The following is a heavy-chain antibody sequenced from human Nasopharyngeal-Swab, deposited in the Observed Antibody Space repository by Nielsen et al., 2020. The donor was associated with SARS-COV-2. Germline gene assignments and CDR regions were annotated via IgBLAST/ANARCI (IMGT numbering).Heavy chain of an antibody. J-gene: IGHJ4*02. V-gene: IGHV3-33*01. D-gene: IGHD6-6*01. Sequence: GGSLRLSCAASGFTFSSYGMHWVRQAPGKGLEWVAVIWYDGSNEYYADSVKGRFTISRDNSKNTLYLQMNSLRVEDTAVYYCARDHYSSSSGPSNFDYWGQGTPVTVSS. CDR2: IWYDGSNE. CDR1: GFTFSSYG. CDR3: ARDHYSSSSGPSNFDY.